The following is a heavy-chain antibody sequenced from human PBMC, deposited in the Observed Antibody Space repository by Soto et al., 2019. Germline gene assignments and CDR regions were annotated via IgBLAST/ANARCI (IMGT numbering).Heavy chain of an antibody. J-gene: IGHJ4*02. CDR3: ARHFYDYLDY. D-gene: IGHD3-16*01. CDR2: IHPGDSDT. CDR1: GYSFSNYW. V-gene: IGHV5-51*01. Sequence: PGESLKISCKGSGYSFSNYWIAWVRQMPGKGLEWMGIIHPGDSDTRYSPSFQGQVTISVDKSISTAYLQWSSLKASDTAIYYCARHFYDYLDYWGQGILVTVSS.